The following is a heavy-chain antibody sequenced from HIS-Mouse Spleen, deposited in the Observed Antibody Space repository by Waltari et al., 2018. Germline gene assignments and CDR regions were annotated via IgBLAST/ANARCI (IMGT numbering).Heavy chain of an antibody. CDR1: GLTVSSYA. CDR2: ISYDGSNK. CDR3: ARRRSYFDY. V-gene: IGHV3-30-3*01. J-gene: IGHJ4*02. Sequence: QVQLVESGGGVVQPGRSLRLLCAASGLTVSSYAMPWARQAPVKGLEWVAVISYDGSNKYYADSVKGRFTISRDNSKNTLYLQMNSLRAEDTAVYYCARRRSYFDYWGQGTLVTVSS.